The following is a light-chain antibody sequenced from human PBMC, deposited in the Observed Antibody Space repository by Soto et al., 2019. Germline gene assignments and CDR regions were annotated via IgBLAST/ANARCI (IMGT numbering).Light chain of an antibody. V-gene: IGLV2-11*01. J-gene: IGLJ3*02. CDR2: DVS. Sequence: QSVLTQPRSVSGSPGQSVTISCTGTSSDVGGYHYVSWYQQYPGTAPKLMIHDVSKRPSGVPDRFSGSKSGNTASLTISGLQAEDEADYYCCSYAGSYTWVFGGGTKLTVL. CDR3: CSYAGSYTWV. CDR1: SSDVGGYHY.